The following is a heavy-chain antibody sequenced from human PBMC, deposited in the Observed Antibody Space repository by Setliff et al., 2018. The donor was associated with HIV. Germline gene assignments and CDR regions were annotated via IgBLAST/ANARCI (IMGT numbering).Heavy chain of an antibody. J-gene: IGHJ3*02. D-gene: IGHD5-12*01. CDR3: ARGKSGSYDAYDM. CDR1: GDFFSSDYY. Sequence: PSETLSLTCTVSGDFFSSDYYWGWIRQPPGKGLEWIGSMFHSGNTYYNPSLESRVSMSVDTSTNQVSLQLSSVTAADTAVYYCARGKSGSYDAYDMWGQGTMVTVSS. CDR2: MFHSGNT. V-gene: IGHV4-38-2*02.